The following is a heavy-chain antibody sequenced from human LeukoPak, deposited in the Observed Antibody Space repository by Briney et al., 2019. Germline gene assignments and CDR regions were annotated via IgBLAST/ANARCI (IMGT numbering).Heavy chain of an antibody. V-gene: IGHV7-4-1*01. CDR2: INTKTGNP. D-gene: IGHD6-19*01. Sequence: ASVKVSCKASGYTFSAYDISWMRQAPGQGLEWMGGINTKTGNPTYAQGFTGRFVFSLDSFVSTAYLQIDSVEAEDTAVYFCARDLAVPGTARGYWGQGTLVTVSS. J-gene: IGHJ4*02. CDR3: ARDLAVPGTARGY. CDR1: GYTFSAYD.